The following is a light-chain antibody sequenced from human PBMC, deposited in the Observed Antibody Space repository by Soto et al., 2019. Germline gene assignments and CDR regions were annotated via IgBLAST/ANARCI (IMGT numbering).Light chain of an antibody. CDR3: QQSYSTPL. CDR2: VAS. V-gene: IGKV1-39*01. J-gene: IGKJ4*01. CDR1: QSIDSY. Sequence: DIQMTQSPSSLSASVGDRVTITCRASQSIDSYLNWYQQKPGKAPKVLISVASTLQSGVPSRFSGSGSGTDFTLTISSLQPEDFATYYCQQSYSTPLFGGGTKVDIK.